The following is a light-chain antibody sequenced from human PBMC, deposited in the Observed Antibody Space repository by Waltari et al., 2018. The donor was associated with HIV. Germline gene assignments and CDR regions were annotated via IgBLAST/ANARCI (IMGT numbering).Light chain of an antibody. CDR1: QNVITN. Sequence: EIVMTQSPGTLSVSPGERVTLSCRASQNVITNLAWYQQKPGQAPRLLIYGASTRATDIPPRFSGGGSGTDFTLTIGSLQSEDFTFYYCQQYNKWPRTFGQGTKVEVK. J-gene: IGKJ1*01. V-gene: IGKV3-15*01. CDR3: QQYNKWPRT. CDR2: GAS.